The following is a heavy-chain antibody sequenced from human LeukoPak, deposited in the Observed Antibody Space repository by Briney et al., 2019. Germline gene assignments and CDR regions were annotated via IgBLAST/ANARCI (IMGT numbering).Heavy chain of an antibody. D-gene: IGHD5-12*01. J-gene: IGHJ3*02. Sequence: GGSLRLSCVISGYTFTHYGFHWVRQAPGKALEWAAYISYNGNNKYEDSVKGRFTISRDNSKSTLHLQMNGLRAEDTAVYYCARDPLDISRWTNAFDIWGQGTTVIVS. V-gene: IGHV3-30*03. CDR2: ISYNGNNK. CDR1: GYTFTHYG. CDR3: ARDPLDISRWTNAFDI.